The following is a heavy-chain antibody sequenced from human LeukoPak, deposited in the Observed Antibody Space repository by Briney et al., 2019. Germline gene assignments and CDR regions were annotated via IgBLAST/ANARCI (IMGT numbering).Heavy chain of an antibody. V-gene: IGHV4-34*01. J-gene: IGHJ4*02. CDR1: GGSFSDYY. Sequence: SETLSLTCAVYGGSFSDYYWSWIRQPPGKGLEWIGEINHSGSTNYNPSLKSRATISVDTPKNQVSLKLNSVTAADTAVYYCARVRVDYYYDSSGYYNFDYRGQGTLVTVSS. CDR2: INHSGST. CDR3: ARVRVDYYYDSSGYYNFDY. D-gene: IGHD3-22*01.